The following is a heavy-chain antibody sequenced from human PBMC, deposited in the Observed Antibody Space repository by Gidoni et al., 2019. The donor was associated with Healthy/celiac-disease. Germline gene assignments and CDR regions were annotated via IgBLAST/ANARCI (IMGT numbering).Heavy chain of an antibody. CDR2: ISGSGGST. CDR1: GFTFSSYA. V-gene: IGHV3-23*04. D-gene: IGHD3-9*01. J-gene: IGHJ4*02. Sequence: EVQLVASGGGLVQPGGSLRLSCAASGFTFSSYAMSWVRQAPGKGLEWVSAISGSGGSTYYADSVKGRFTISRDKSKNTLYLQMNSLRAEDTAVYYCAKEREYYDILTGYYTGYYFDYWGQGTLVTVSS. CDR3: AKEREYYDILTGYYTGYYFDY.